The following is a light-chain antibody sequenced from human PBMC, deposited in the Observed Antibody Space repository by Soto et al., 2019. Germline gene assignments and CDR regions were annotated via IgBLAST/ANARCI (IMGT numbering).Light chain of an antibody. Sequence: QSVLTQPPSVSEAPRQRVSISCSGNTSNVGNNAVNWYQQLPGKTPKLLIYFDDLVPSGVSDRFSGSKSGTSASLAISGLQFDDEADYYCAAWDVSLNVVLFGGGTKLTVL. CDR1: TSNVGNNA. J-gene: IGLJ2*01. V-gene: IGLV1-36*01. CDR2: FDD. CDR3: AAWDVSLNVVL.